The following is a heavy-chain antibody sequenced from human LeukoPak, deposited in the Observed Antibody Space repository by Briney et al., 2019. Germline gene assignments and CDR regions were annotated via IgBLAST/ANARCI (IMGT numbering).Heavy chain of an antibody. V-gene: IGHV1-2*02. CDR2: INPNSGGT. Sequence: ASVKVSCKASGYTFTGYYMHWVRQAPGQGLEWMGWINPNSGGTNYAQKFQGRVTMTRDTSISTAYMELSRLRSDDTAVYYCARIGIAAAGTLSDYWGQGNPGHRLL. CDR3: ARIGIAAAGTLSDY. J-gene: IGHJ4*02. CDR1: GYTFTGYY. D-gene: IGHD6-13*01.